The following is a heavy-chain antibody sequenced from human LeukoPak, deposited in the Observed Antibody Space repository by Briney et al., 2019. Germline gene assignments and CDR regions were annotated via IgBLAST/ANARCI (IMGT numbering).Heavy chain of an antibody. CDR1: GYTFTNYH. J-gene: IGHJ4*02. CDR3: ARTTSLTASGYDY. Sequence: AASLKVSCKASGYTFTNYHINWVRQAPGQGLEWMGWTNPNTGGRGYAQKFQGRVSITSDTSISTAYMELGSPRSEDTAVYFCARTTSLTASGYDYWGQGTLVTVSS. D-gene: IGHD4-17*01. CDR2: TNPNTGGR. V-gene: IGHV1-8*03.